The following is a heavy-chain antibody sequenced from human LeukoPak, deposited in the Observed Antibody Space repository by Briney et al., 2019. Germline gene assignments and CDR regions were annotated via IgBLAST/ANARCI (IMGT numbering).Heavy chain of an antibody. CDR1: RFTFSSYG. D-gene: IGHD6-6*01. J-gene: IGHJ6*03. V-gene: IGHV3-30*02. CDR2: IRYDGSNK. Sequence: GGSLRLSCAASRFTFSSYGMHWVRQAPGKGLEWVAFIRYDGSNKYYADSVKGRFTISRDNSKNTLYLQMNSLRAEDTAVYYCAKDRRPLYSYMDVWGKGTTVTVSS. CDR3: AKDRRPLYSYMDV.